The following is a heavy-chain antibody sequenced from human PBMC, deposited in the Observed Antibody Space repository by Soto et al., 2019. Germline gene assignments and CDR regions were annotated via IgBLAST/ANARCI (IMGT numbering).Heavy chain of an antibody. CDR2: IYTSGST. V-gene: IGHV4-4*07. CDR3: ARGPGSSSSGGWFDP. CDR1: GGSISSYY. J-gene: IGHJ5*02. Sequence: SETLSLTCTVSGGSISSYYWSWIRQPAGKGLEWIGRIYTSGSTYYNPSLKSRVTMSVDTSKNQFSLKLSSVTAADTAVYYCARGPGSSSSGGWFDPWGQGTLVTVSS. D-gene: IGHD6-6*01.